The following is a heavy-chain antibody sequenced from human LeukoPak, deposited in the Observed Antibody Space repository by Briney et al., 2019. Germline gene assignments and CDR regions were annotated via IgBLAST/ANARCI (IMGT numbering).Heavy chain of an antibody. D-gene: IGHD3-10*01. CDR1: GGSISSYY. CDR2: IYYSGRT. J-gene: IGHJ4*02. CDR3: ARVSDGSGSYFDY. V-gene: IGHV4-59*01. Sequence: TSETLSLTCTVSGGSISSYYWSWIRQPPGKGLEWIGYIYYSGRTNYNPSLKSRVTISVDTSKNQFSLKLSSVTAADTAVYYCARVSDGSGSYFDYWGQGTLVTVSS.